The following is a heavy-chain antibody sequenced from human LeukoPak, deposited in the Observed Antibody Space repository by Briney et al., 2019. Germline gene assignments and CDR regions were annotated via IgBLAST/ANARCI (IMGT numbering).Heavy chain of an antibody. V-gene: IGHV5-51*01. Sequence: GESLKISRKGSGYRFTSYWIGWVRQMPGKGLEWMGIIYPGDSDTRYSPSFQGQVTISADRSISTAYLQWSSLKASDTAMYYCARSYNLRMFLDYWGQGTLVTVSS. CDR1: GYRFTSYW. J-gene: IGHJ4*02. CDR3: ARSYNLRMFLDY. CDR2: IYPGDSDT. D-gene: IGHD3-9*01.